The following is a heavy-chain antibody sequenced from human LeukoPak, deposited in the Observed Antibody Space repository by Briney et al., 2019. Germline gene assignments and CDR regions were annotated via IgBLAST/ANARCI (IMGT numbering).Heavy chain of an antibody. CDR1: GFTFSSYS. D-gene: IGHD4-23*01. J-gene: IGHJ4*02. CDR2: VSSSGTTT. Sequence: SGGSLRLSCAASGFTFSSYSVIWARQAPGKGLEWVSYVSSSGTTTYYADSVKGRFTISRDNSKNSLYLHMNSLRSEDTALHYCAKDHVYGGADDWGQGTLVTVSS. V-gene: IGHV3-48*04. CDR3: AKDHVYGGADD.